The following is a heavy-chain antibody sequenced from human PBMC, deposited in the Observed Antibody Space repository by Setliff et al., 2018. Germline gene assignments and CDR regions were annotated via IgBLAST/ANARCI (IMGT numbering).Heavy chain of an antibody. D-gene: IGHD3-3*01. Sequence: GGSLRLSCVGSGFTISGYAMTWVRQVPGKGLEWISSIKDSDYSTYYADSVKGRFTVSRDNSQNTVYLQMNSLRAEDTAVYYCARDVFDFRTGQGGPWGQGTRVTVSS. V-gene: IGHV3-23*01. CDR2: IKDSDYST. CDR1: GFTISGYA. CDR3: ARDVFDFRTGQGGP. J-gene: IGHJ5*02.